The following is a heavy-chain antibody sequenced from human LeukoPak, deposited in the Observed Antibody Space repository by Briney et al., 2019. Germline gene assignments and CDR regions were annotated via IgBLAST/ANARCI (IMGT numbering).Heavy chain of an antibody. CDR2: INHSGST. V-gene: IGHV4-34*01. CDR1: GGSFSDYY. CDR3: ADRRS. J-gene: IGHJ4*02. Sequence: PSETLSLTCAFYGGSFSDYYWSWIRQPPGRGLEGIGEINHSGSTNYNPSLKSRVSILVDMSKRQFSLKMRSVSAGDTAVYYCADRRSWGQGTLVTVSS.